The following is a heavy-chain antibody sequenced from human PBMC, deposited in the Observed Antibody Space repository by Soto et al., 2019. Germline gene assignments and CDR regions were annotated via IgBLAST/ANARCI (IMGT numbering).Heavy chain of an antibody. V-gene: IGHV1-69*02. J-gene: IGHJ2*01. CDR2: IIPILGIA. CDR3: ARVLSSSPYWYFDL. Sequence: QVQLVQSGAEVQKPGSSVKVSCKASGGTFSSYTISWVRQAPGQGLEWMGRIIPILGIANYAQKFQGRVTITADKSTSTAYMELSSLRSEDTAVYYCARVLSSSPYWYFDLWGRGTLVTVSS. CDR1: GGTFSSYT. D-gene: IGHD6-6*01.